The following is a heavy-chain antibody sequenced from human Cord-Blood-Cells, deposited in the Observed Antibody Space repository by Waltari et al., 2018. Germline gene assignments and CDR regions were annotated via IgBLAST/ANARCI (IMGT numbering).Heavy chain of an antibody. CDR2: ISSSSSYL. V-gene: IGHV3-21*01. CDR3: AGGYCSSTSCYDAFDI. D-gene: IGHD2-2*01. J-gene: IGHJ3*02. CDR1: GFTFSSYS. Sequence: EVQLVESGGGLVKPGGSLRLSCAASGFTFSSYSMNWVRQAPGKGLEWVSSISSSSSYLCYADSGKGRFTISRDNAKNSLYLQMNSLRAEDTAVYYCAGGYCSSTSCYDAFDIWGQGTMVTVSS.